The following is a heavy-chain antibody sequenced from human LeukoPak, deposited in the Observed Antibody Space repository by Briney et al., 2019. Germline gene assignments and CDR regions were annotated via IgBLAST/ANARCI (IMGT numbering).Heavy chain of an antibody. V-gene: IGHV3-21*01. CDR3: ARGAGDYDWNDAFDI. Sequence: GGSLRLSCAASRFSFSSYSMSWVRQAPGKGLEWVSSITSSSSFIYYADSVKGRFTISRDNARNSLYLQMNSLRAEDTAVYYCARGAGDYDWNDAFDIWGQGTMVTVSS. J-gene: IGHJ3*02. CDR1: RFSFSSYS. D-gene: IGHD5-12*01. CDR2: ITSSSSFI.